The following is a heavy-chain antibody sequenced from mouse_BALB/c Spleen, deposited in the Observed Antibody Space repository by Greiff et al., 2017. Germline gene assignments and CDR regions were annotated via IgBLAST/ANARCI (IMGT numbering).Heavy chain of an antibody. J-gene: IGHJ4*01. Sequence: ESGPGLVKPSQSLSLTCTVTGYSITSDYAWNWIRQFPGNKLEWMGYISYSGSTSYNPSLKSRISITRDTSKNQFFLQLNSVTTEDTATYYCAGGNYGYAMDYWGQGTSVTVSS. D-gene: IGHD2-1*01. CDR1: GYSITSDYA. V-gene: IGHV3-2*02. CDR3: AGGNYGYAMDY. CDR2: ISYSGST.